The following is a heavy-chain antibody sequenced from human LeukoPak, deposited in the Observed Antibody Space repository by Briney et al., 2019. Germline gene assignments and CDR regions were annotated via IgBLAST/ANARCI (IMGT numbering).Heavy chain of an antibody. V-gene: IGHV3-7*01. CDR3: ARGYYYDSSGYYQGYFDY. J-gene: IGHJ4*02. Sequence: PGGSLRLSCAASGFTFSSYWMSWVRQAPGKGLEWVANIKQDGSEKYYVDSVKGRFTISRDNAKNSLYLQTNSLRAEDTAVYYCARGYYYDSSGYYQGYFDYWGQGTLVTVSS. CDR2: IKQDGSEK. D-gene: IGHD3-22*01. CDR1: GFTFSSYW.